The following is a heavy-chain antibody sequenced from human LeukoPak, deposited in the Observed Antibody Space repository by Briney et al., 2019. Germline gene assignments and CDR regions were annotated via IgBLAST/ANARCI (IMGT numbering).Heavy chain of an antibody. J-gene: IGHJ5*02. CDR2: IYHSGST. D-gene: IGHD2-21*02. CDR3: ARAVVTAINRFDP. CDR1: GGSISSGGYS. Sequence: PSETLSLTCAVSGGSISSGGYSWSWIRQPPGKGLEWIGYIYHSGSTYYNPSLKSRVTISVDRSKNQFSLKLSSVTAADTAVYYCARAVVTAINRFDPWGQGTLVTVSS. V-gene: IGHV4-30-2*01.